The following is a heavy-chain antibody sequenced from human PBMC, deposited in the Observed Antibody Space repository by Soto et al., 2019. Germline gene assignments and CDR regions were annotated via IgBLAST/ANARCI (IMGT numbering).Heavy chain of an antibody. J-gene: IGHJ4*02. Sequence: EVQLVESGGGLVQPGGSLRLSCAASGFTFSSYSMNWVRQAPGKGLEWVSYIGSSSSAIYYANSVKGRFTISRDNAKNSLYLKMSSLIDEDTAVYYCARGLDYFDYWGQGTLVTVSS. CDR3: ARGLDYFDY. CDR2: IGSSSSAI. V-gene: IGHV3-48*02. CDR1: GFTFSSYS.